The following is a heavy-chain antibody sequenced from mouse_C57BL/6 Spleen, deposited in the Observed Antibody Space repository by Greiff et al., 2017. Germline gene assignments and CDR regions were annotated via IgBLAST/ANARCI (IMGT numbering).Heavy chain of an antibody. J-gene: IGHJ4*01. CDR1: GFNIKDDY. CDR2: IDPENGDT. Sequence: VQLKESGAELVRPGASVKLSCTASGFNIKDDYMHWVKQRPEQGLEWIGWIDPENGDTEYASKFQGKATITADTSSNTAYLQLSSLTSEDTAVYYCTTLGLYDYDGGRAMDYWGQGTSVTVSS. CDR3: TTLGLYDYDGGRAMDY. D-gene: IGHD2-4*01. V-gene: IGHV14-4*01.